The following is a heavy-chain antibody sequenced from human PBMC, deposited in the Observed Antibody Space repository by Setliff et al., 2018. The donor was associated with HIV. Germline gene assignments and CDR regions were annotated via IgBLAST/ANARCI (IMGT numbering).Heavy chain of an antibody. J-gene: IGHJ4*02. CDR1: GFTFNTYG. CDR3: TRSYYGLDYY. CDR2: IRSRAKGYAT. Sequence: GGSLRLSCAASGFTFNTYGMHWVRQASGKGLEWVGRIRSRAKGYATEYGESVRGRFTISRDDSKNTVFLQMNGLKIEDTALYYCTRSYYGLDYYWGQGTLVTV. V-gene: IGHV3-73*01. D-gene: IGHD3-3*01.